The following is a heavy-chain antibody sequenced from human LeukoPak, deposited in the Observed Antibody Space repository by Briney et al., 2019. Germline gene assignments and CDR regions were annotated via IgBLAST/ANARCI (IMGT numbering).Heavy chain of an antibody. V-gene: IGHV3-33*01. D-gene: IGHD1-26*01. CDR1: GFTFSSYG. CDR3: ARDPHGSSSYYYYYGMDV. CDR2: IWYDGSNK. Sequence: GGSLRLSCAASGFTFSSYGMHWVRQAPGKGPEWVAVIWYDGSNKYYADSVKGRLTISRDNPKNTLYLQMNSLRAEDTAVYYCARDPHGSSSYYYYYGMDVWGQGTTVTVSS. J-gene: IGHJ6*02.